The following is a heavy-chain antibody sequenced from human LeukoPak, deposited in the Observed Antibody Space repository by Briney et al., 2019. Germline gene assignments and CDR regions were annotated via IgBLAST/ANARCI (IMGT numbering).Heavy chain of an antibody. V-gene: IGHV1-2*02. D-gene: IGHD3-9*01. CDR2: VNPNSGGT. J-gene: IGHJ4*02. Sequence: ASVKVSCKASGYTFTGYYMHWVRQAPGQGLEWMGWVNPNSGGTNYAQKFQGRVTMTRDTSISTAYMELSRLRSDDTAVYYCARGTLRYFDWLDYWGQGTLVTVSS. CDR1: GYTFTGYY. CDR3: ARGTLRYFDWLDY.